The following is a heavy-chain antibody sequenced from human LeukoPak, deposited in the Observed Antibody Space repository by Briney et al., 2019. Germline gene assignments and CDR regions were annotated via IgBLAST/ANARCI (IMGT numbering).Heavy chain of an antibody. CDR1: GYTFTSYD. CDR3: ARRVTYYDILTGYLYYFDY. V-gene: IGHV1-8*03. J-gene: IGHJ4*02. Sequence: GASVKVSCKASGYTFTSYDINWLRQATGQGLDGMGWMNPNSGNTGYAQKFQGRVTITRNTSISTAYMELSSLRSEDTAVYYCARRVTYYDILTGYLYYFDYWGQGTLVTVSS. CDR2: MNPNSGNT. D-gene: IGHD3-9*01.